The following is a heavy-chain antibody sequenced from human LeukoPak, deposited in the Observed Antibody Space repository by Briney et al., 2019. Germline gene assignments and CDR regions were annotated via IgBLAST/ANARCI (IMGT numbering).Heavy chain of an antibody. CDR2: IYYNGNT. V-gene: IGHV4-59*08. D-gene: IGHD2-2*01. CDR1: GGSISSYY. Sequence: SETLSLTCTVSGGSISSYYWSWIRQPPGKGLEWIGYIYYNGNTNYNPSLKSRVTMSVDTSKNQFSLKLSSVTAADTAVYYCARSIYQLLDDAFDIWGQGTMVTVSS. CDR3: ARSIYQLLDDAFDI. J-gene: IGHJ3*02.